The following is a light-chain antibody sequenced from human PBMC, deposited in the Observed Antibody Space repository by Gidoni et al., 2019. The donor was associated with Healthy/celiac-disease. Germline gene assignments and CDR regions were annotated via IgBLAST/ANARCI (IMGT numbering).Light chain of an antibody. J-gene: IGKJ1*01. V-gene: IGKV3-11*01. CDR3: QQRSNWPPLT. Sequence: EIVLTQSPATMSLSPGARATLSCRASQRVSSYLAWYQQKPGQAPRLLIYDASNRATGIPARFSGSGSGTDFTLTISSLEPEDFAVYYCQQRSNWPPLTFGQGTKVEIK. CDR1: QRVSSY. CDR2: DAS.